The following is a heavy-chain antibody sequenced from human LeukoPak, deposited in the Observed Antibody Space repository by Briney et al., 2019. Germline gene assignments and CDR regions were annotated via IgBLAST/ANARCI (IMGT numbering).Heavy chain of an antibody. D-gene: IGHD2-21*01. CDR2: ISGSGGST. V-gene: IGHV3-23*01. CDR3: AKDDYCGGDCYSGSWY. J-gene: IGHJ4*02. CDR1: GFTFSSYA. Sequence: GESLRLSCAASGFTFSSYAMSWVRQAPGKGLEWVSAISGSGGSTYYADSVKGRFTISRDNSKNTLYLQMNSLRAKDTAVYYCAKDDYCGGDCYSGSWYWGQGTLVTVSS.